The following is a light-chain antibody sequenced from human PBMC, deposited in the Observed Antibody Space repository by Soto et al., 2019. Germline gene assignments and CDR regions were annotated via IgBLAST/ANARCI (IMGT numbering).Light chain of an antibody. CDR3: QQYDTSAT. J-gene: IGKJ2*01. CDR1: QRVSASY. Sequence: EIVLTQSPGTLSLSPGERATLSCRASQRVSASYLAWYQQQPGQAPRLVIYGASSRATGFPDRFSGSGYGTDFTFTINRLEPEDFAVYYCQQYDTSATFGQGTKLEIK. CDR2: GAS. V-gene: IGKV3-20*01.